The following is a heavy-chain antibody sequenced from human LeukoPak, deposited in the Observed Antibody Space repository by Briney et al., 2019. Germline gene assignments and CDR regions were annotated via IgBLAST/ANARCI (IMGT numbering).Heavy chain of an antibody. CDR1: GGSISSYY. V-gene: IGHV4-59*01. CDR3: ARSFLGDWYFDL. Sequence: SETLSLTCTVSGGSISSYYWSWIRQPPGMGLEWIGYIYYSGSTNYNPSLKNRVTISVDTSKNQFSLRLTSVTAADTAMYYCARSFLGDWYFDLWGRGTLVTVSS. CDR2: IYYSGST. D-gene: IGHD1-26*01. J-gene: IGHJ2*01.